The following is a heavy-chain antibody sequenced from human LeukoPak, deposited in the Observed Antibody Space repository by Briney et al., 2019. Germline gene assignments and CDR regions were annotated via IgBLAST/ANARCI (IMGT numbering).Heavy chain of an antibody. V-gene: IGHV4-34*01. CDR3: ARRYYYNLGSFPFDF. D-gene: IGHD3-10*01. Sequence: SETLSLTCAVSGGPFSGYSWSWIRQSSGKGLEWIGEIHNSGTTNYNPSLNSRVTISEDTSKNQFYLNLSSVTAADTAVYYCARRYYYNLGSFPFDFWGQGTLVTVSS. J-gene: IGHJ4*02. CDR1: GGPFSGYS. CDR2: IHNSGTT.